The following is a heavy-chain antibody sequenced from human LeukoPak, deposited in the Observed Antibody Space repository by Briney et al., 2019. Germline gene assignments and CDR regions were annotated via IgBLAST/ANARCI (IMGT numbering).Heavy chain of an antibody. CDR2: INPSGGST. V-gene: IGHV1-46*01. Sequence: GASVKVSCKASGYTFTSYDINWVRQAPGQGLEWMGIINPSGGSTSYAQKFQGRGTMTRDTSTSTVYMELSSLRSEDTGVYYCARDGVAAADSAECDIWGQGTMVTVSS. CDR3: ARDGVAAADSAECDI. D-gene: IGHD6-13*01. J-gene: IGHJ3*02. CDR1: GYTFTSYD.